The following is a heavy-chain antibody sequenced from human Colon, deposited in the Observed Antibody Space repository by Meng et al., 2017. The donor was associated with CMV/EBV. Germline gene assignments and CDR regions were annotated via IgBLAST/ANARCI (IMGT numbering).Heavy chain of an antibody. J-gene: IGHJ4*02. CDR3: AGGSCYACEGLYF. CDR2: TNHNSGGT. Sequence: EIRPLARVVSDASTGYYFRCGRHPPRQGREWLRGTNHNSGGTNHNQNFQGRVTITRDTSKNQFSLKLSSVTSADTAVYYCAGGSCYACEGLYFWGQGTLVTVSS. D-gene: IGHD3-16*01. V-gene: IGHV4-34*01. CDR1: DASTGYY.